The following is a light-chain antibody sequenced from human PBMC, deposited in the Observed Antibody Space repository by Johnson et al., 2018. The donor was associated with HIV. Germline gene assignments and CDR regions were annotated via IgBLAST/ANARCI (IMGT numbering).Light chain of an antibody. CDR2: ENN. J-gene: IGLJ1*01. CDR3: GTWDSSLSAVYV. V-gene: IGLV1-51*02. Sequence: QSVLTQPPSVSAAPGQKVTISYSGSSSNIGNNYVSWYQQLPGTAPKLLIYENNKRPSGIPDRFSGSKSGTSATLGITGLQTGDEADYYCGTWDSSLSAVYVFGTGTKVTVL. CDR1: SSNIGNNY.